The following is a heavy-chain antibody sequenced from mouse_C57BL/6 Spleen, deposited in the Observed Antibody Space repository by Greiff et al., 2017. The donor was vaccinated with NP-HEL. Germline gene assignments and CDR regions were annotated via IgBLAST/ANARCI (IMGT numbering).Heavy chain of an antibody. Sequence: DVMLVESGGGLVKPGGSLKLSCAASGFTFSSYAMSWVRQTPEKRLEWVATISDGGSYTYYPDTVKGRFTISRDNAKNNLYLQMSHLKTENTAMYKWARDGDYDVAYWGQGTLVTVSA. V-gene: IGHV5-4*01. D-gene: IGHD2-4*01. CDR3: ARDGDYDVAY. J-gene: IGHJ3*01. CDR1: GFTFSSYA. CDR2: ISDGGSYT.